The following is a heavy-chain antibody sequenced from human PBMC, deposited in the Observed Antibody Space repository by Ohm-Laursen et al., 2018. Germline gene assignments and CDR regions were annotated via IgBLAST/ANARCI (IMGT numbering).Heavy chain of an antibody. V-gene: IGHV4-4*07. CDR2: IHFSGST. CDR1: GASINDYC. J-gene: IGHJ5*02. CDR3: ARGDFGDYNWFDP. Sequence: GTLSLTCTVSGASINDYCWSWIRQPAGKGLEWIGRIHFSGSTRYNPSLQGRVTISLDTSNQQFSLKLTSVTAADTAVYYCARGDFGDYNWFDPWGQGTRITVSS. D-gene: IGHD4-17*01.